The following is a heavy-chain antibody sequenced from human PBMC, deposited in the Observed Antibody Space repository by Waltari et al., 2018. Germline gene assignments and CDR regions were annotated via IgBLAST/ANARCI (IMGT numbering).Heavy chain of an antibody. CDR2: IKQDGSEK. Sequence: EVQLVEYGGGLVQPGGSLRLSCAASGFTFSSYWMSWVRQAPGKGLEWVANIKQDGSEKYYVDSVKGRFTISRDNAKNSLYLQMNSLRAEDTAVYYCARDEGSSSWYSPYYYYYYGMDVWGQGP. V-gene: IGHV3-7*01. CDR3: ARDEGSSSWYSPYYYYYYGMDV. J-gene: IGHJ6*02. CDR1: GFTFSSYW. D-gene: IGHD6-13*01.